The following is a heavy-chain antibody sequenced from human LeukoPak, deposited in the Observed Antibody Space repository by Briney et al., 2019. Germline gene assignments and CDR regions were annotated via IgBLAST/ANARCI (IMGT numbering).Heavy chain of an antibody. J-gene: IGHJ4*02. CDR2: ISGSGGST. D-gene: IGHD6-19*01. CDR1: GFTFSSYA. CDR3: AKGDEQWLVDDY. V-gene: IGHV3-23*01. Sequence: GGSLSLSCAASGFTFSSYAMSWVRQAPGKGLGWVSAISGSGGSTYYAGSVKGRFTISRDNSKNTLYLQMNSLRAEDTAVYYCAKGDEQWLVDDYWGQGTLVTVSS.